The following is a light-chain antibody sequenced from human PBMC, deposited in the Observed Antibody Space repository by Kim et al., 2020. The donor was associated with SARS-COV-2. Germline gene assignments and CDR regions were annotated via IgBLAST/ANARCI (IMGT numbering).Light chain of an antibody. J-gene: IGLJ1*01. CDR3: CSYTSSSTYV. V-gene: IGLV2-14*03. CDR1: SGDVGGYDY. CDR2: DVS. Sequence: QSALTQPASVSGSPGQSITISCTGTSGDVGGYDYVSWYQHHPGKAPKLMIYDVSKWPSGVSNRFSGSKSGNTASLTISGLQAEDEADYYCCSYTSSSTYVFGGGTKVTVL.